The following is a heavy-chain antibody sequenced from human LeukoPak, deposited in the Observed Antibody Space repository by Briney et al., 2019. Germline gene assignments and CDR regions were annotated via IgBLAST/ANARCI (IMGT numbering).Heavy chain of an antibody. CDR3: ARTESGSGYDY. CDR2: IDWDDDK. CDR1: GFSLRTGGMR. V-gene: IGHV2-70*04. D-gene: IGHD3-10*01. J-gene: IGHJ4*02. Sequence: SGPTLVKPTQTLTLTCTFSGFSLRTGGMRVSWIRQPPGKALEWLSRIDWDDDKFYSTSLKTRLTISKDTSKNQVVLTMTNMDPVDTATYYCARTESGSGYDYWGQGTLVTVSS.